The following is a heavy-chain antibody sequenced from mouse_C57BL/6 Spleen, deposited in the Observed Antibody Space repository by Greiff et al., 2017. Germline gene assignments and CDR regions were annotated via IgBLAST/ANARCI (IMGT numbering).Heavy chain of an antibody. Sequence: EVQLQQSGPELVKPGASVKISCKASGYTFTDYYMNWVKRSHGKSLEWIGDINPNNGGTSYNQKFKGKATLTVDKSSSTAYMEHRSLTSEDSAVYYCARGDSDFDYWGQGTTLTVSS. J-gene: IGHJ2*01. CDR2: INPNNGGT. CDR1: GYTFTDYY. V-gene: IGHV1-26*01. D-gene: IGHD3-1*01. CDR3: ARGDSDFDY.